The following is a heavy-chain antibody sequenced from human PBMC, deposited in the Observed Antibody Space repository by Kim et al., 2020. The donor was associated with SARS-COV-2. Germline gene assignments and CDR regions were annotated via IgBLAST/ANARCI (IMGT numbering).Heavy chain of an antibody. J-gene: IGHJ4*02. V-gene: IGHV3-21*01. CDR2: ISSSSSYI. D-gene: IGHD3-10*01. CDR3: AREMDYYGLFDY. CDR1: GFTFSSYS. Sequence: GGSLRLSCAASGFTFSSYSMNWVRQAPGKGLEWVSSISSSSSYIYYAESVKGRFTISRDNAKNSLYLQMNSLRAEDTAVYYCAREMDYYGLFDYWGQGTTVTGSS.